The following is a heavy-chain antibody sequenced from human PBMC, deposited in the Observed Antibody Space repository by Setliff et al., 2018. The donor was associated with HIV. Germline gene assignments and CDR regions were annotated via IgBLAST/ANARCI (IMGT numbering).Heavy chain of an antibody. CDR1: GDSITGRW. J-gene: IGHJ4*02. V-gene: IGHV4-59*11. CDR3: ARQGDGYNLYHVYYFGY. Sequence: PSETLSLTCTVSGDSITGRWLSWIRQPPGKGLEWTGNIYHNGFANYNPSLKSRLTISVDTSKNQVSLTLSSVTPADTAVYYCARQGDGYNLYHVYYFGYWGQGTLVTVSS. CDR2: IYHNGFA. D-gene: IGHD5-12*01.